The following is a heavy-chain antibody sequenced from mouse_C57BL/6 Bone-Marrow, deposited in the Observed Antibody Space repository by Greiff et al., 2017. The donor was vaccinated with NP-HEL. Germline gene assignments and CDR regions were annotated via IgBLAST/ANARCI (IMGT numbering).Heavy chain of an antibody. CDR2: ISDGGSYT. D-gene: IGHD2-1*01. V-gene: IGHV5-4*01. CDR1: GFTFSSYA. Sequence: EVMLVESGGGLVKPGGSLKLSCAASGFTFSSYAMSWVRQTPEKRLEWVATISDGGSYTYYPDNVKGRFTISRDNAKNNLYLQMSHLKSEDTAMYYCARDYGNPWFAYWGQGTLVTVSA. J-gene: IGHJ3*01. CDR3: ARDYGNPWFAY.